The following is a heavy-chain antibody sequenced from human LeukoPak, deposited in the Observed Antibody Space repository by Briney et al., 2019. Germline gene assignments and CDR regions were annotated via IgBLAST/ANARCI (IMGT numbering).Heavy chain of an antibody. D-gene: IGHD3-22*01. V-gene: IGHV4-39*07. CDR1: GGSISSSSYY. J-gene: IGHJ4*02. CDR2: IYYSGNT. CDR3: ARGSGYSFR. Sequence: PSETLSLTCTVSGGSISSSSYYWGWIRQPPGKGLEWIGNIYYSGNTNYNPSLKSRVTMSVDTSKNQFSLKLSSVTAADTAVYYCARGSGYSFRWGQGTLVTVSS.